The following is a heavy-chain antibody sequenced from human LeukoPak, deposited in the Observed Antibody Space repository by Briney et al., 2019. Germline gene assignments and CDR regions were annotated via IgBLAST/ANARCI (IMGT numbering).Heavy chain of an antibody. CDR2: IYPRDGST. J-gene: IGHJ4*02. Sequence: ASVTVSFTASGYSFTSNYIHWVRQAPGQGLEWMGMIYPRDGSTSYAQKFQGRVTVTRDTSTSTVHMELSGLRSEDTAVYYCARDQEAFDYWGQGTLVTVSS. CDR1: GYSFTSNY. CDR3: ARDQEAFDY. V-gene: IGHV1-46*01.